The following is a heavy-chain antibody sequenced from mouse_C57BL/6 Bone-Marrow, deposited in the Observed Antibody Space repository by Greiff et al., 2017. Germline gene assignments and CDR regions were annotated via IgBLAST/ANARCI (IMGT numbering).Heavy chain of an antibody. V-gene: IGHV1-63*01. CDR1: GYTFTNYW. CDR2: IYPGGGYT. D-gene: IGHD2-4*01. J-gene: IGHJ3*01. Sequence: VKLQQSGAELVRPGTSVKMSCKASGYTFTNYWIGWAKQRPGHGLEWIGDIYPGGGYTNYNEKFKGKATLTADKSSSTAYMQFSSLKSEDSAIYYCAREGDYDFFFAYWGQGTLVTVSA. CDR3: AREGDYDFFFAY.